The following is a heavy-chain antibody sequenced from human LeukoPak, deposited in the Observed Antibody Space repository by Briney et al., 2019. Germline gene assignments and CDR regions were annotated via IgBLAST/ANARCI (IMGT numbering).Heavy chain of an antibody. CDR1: GFTFSSYS. V-gene: IGHV3-21*01. Sequence: GGSLRLSCAASGFTFSSYSMNWVRQAPGKGLEWVSSISSSSSYIYYADSVKGRFTISRDDAKNSLYLQMNSLRVEDTAVYYCARLDMTTVTTSDYYYYYMDVWGKGTTVTVSS. J-gene: IGHJ6*03. CDR3: ARLDMTTVTTSDYYYYYMDV. CDR2: ISSSSSYI. D-gene: IGHD4-17*01.